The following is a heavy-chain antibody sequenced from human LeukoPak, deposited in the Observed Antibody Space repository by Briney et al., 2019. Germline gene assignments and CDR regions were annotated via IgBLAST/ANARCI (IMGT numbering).Heavy chain of an antibody. D-gene: IGHD2-15*01. J-gene: IGHJ6*03. V-gene: IGHV3-11*01. CDR3: ARGHGLAATIENRYYYYYYYMDV. CDR2: ISSSGSTI. CDR1: GFTFSDYY. Sequence: GGSLRLSCAASGFTFSDYYMSWIRQAPGKGLEWVSYISSSGSTIYYADSVKGRFTISRDNAKNSLYLQMNSLRAEDTAVYYCARGHGLAATIENRYYYYYYYMDVWGKGTTVTVSS.